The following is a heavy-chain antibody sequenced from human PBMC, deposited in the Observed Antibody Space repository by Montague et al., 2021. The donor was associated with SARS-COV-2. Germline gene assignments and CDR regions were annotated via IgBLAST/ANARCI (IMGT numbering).Heavy chain of an antibody. Sequence: SETLSLTCAVYGGSFSGYHWTWIRQSPGKGLEWIAEINHSRSTNYNFHPSLRSRVTISVDTSKSQFSLKLSSVTAADTGVYYCARWDPQTLTLIGLRGKSASDYWGQGTLVTVSS. D-gene: IGHD4-23*01. CDR2: INHSRST. J-gene: IGHJ4*02. CDR3: ARWDPQTLTLIGLRGKSASDY. V-gene: IGHV4-34*01. CDR1: GGSFSGYH.